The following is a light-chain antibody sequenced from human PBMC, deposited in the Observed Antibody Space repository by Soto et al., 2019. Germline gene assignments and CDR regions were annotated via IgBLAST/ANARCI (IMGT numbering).Light chain of an antibody. Sequence: EIVLTQSPGTLSLSPGERATLTCRASQSVTSSYLAWYQQKPGQAPRLLMYGASSRATGIPDRFSGSGSGTDFTLTISRLEPEDFAVYYCQQYGSSPVTFGHGTTVDIK. J-gene: IGKJ3*01. CDR1: QSVTSSY. V-gene: IGKV3-20*01. CDR2: GAS. CDR3: QQYGSSPVT.